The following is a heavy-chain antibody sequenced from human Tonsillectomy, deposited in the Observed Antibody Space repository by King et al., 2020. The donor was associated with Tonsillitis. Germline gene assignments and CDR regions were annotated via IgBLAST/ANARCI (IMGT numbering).Heavy chain of an antibody. CDR2: IKQDGSEK. CDR3: ASNTYYYDSSGYSDYFDY. Sequence: VQLVESGGGLVQPGGSLRLSCAASGFTFSTYWMSWVRQAPGKGLEWVANIKQDGSEKYYVDSVKGRFTISRVNAKNSLYLQMNSLRAEDTAVYFCASNTYYYDSSGYSDYFDYWGQGTLVTVSS. V-gene: IGHV3-7*01. D-gene: IGHD3-22*01. J-gene: IGHJ4*02. CDR1: GFTFSTYW.